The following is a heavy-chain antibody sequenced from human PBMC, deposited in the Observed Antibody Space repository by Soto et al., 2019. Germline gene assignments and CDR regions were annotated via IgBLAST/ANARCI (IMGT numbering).Heavy chain of an antibody. CDR3: ARVASWSGDNWFDP. V-gene: IGHV3-11*04. J-gene: IGHJ5*02. Sequence: GGSLRLSCRAPGFTFRYYYMSWIRQAPGKGLEWVSYISSSGNTVYYADSVKGRFTISRDNTRNSLYLQMNSLRSEDTAVYYCARVASWSGDNWFDPWGKRTLVTGSS. CDR2: ISSSGNTV. CDR1: GFTFRYYY. D-gene: IGHD3-3*01.